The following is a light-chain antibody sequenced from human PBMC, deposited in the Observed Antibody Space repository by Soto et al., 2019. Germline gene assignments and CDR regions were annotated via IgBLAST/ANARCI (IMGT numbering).Light chain of an antibody. V-gene: IGKV1-5*01. J-gene: IGKJ1*01. CDR2: HAS. CDR1: QTINNW. Sequence: DIQMTQSPSTLSASIGDRVTITCRASQTINNWLAWYQQKPGKAPNLLIYHASNLETGVPSRFSGNAFGTEFTLTISSLQPEDFATYYCQHYNSYPWTFGQGTKVEIK. CDR3: QHYNSYPWT.